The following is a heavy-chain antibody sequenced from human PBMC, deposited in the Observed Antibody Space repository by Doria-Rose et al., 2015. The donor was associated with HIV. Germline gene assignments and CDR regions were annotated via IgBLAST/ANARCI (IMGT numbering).Heavy chain of an antibody. V-gene: IGHV2-26*01. D-gene: IGHD6-13*01. CDR1: GVSLSSPGMG. CDR2: IVSDDER. CDR3: ARIKSSRWYHKYYFDF. Sequence: QVTLKESGPVLVKPTETLTLTCTVSGVSLSSPGMGVSWIRQPPGKALEWLANIVSDDERSYKTYLNSRLTISSGTSKSQVVLTMTDMDPVDTATYYCARIKSSRWYHKYYFDFWGQGTLVIVSA. J-gene: IGHJ4*02.